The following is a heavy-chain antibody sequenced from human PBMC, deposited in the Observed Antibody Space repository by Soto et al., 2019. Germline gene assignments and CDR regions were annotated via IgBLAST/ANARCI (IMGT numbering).Heavy chain of an antibody. D-gene: IGHD6-19*01. CDR1: GFTFSSYS. CDR2: ISSSSSTI. Sequence: EVQLVESGGGLVQPGGSLRLSCAASGFTFSSYSMNWVRQAPGKGLEWVSYISSSSSTIYYADSVKGRFTISRDNAKNSLYPEMNSLRDEDPAVYYGASSIAVAGKNGYWVQGTLVTVSS. V-gene: IGHV3-48*02. J-gene: IGHJ4*02. CDR3: ASSIAVAGKNGY.